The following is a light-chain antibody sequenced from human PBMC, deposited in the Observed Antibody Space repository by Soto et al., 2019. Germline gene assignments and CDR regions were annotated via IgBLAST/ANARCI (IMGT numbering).Light chain of an antibody. CDR2: AAS. CDR3: QQSYSTPLT. J-gene: IGKJ2*01. Sequence: DIQMTQSPSSLFASVGDRVTITCRASQSISSYLNWYQQKPGQAPKLLIYAASSLQSWVPSRFSGRGSGTDFTLTISSLQPEDFACYYCQQSYSTPLTFGHGTKLEIK. CDR1: QSISSY. V-gene: IGKV1-39*01.